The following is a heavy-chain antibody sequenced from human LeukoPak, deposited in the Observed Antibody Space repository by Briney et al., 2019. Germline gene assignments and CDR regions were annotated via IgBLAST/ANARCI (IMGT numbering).Heavy chain of an antibody. V-gene: IGHV3-9*01. CDR3: TRAPGPGYSYGYDCFDY. CDR2: ISWNSGSI. D-gene: IGHD5-18*01. CDR1: GFTFDDYA. J-gene: IGHJ4*02. Sequence: GRSLRLSCAASGFTFDDYAMHWVRQTPGKGLEWVSGISWNSGSIGYADSVKGRFTISRDNAKKSLYLQMNSLRAEDTALYYCTRAPGPGYSYGYDCFDYWGQGPLVTVSS.